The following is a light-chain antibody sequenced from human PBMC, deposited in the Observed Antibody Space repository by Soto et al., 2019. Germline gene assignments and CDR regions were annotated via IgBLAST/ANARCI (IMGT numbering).Light chain of an antibody. V-gene: IGKV3-11*01. CDR1: QSVSSY. CDR3: QQYHNWPPYT. Sequence: EIVLTQSPATLSLSPGERATLSCRASQSVSSYLAWYQQKPGQAPRLLIYDASNRATGIPARFSGSGSGTEFTLTISSLQSEDFAVYYCQQYHNWPPYTFGQGTKVDIK. CDR2: DAS. J-gene: IGKJ2*01.